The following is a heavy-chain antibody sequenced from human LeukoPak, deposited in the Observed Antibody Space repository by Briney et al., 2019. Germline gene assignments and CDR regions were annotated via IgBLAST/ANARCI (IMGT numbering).Heavy chain of an antibody. CDR1: GFTFSSYG. D-gene: IGHD3-10*01. V-gene: IGHV3-30*02. CDR3: AKARGSYYYMDV. J-gene: IGHJ6*03. CDR2: IRYDGSNK. Sequence: PGGSLRLSCAASGFTFSSYGMHWVRQAPGKGLEWVAFIRYDGSNKYYADSVKGRFTISRDNSKNTLYLQMNSLRAEDTAVYYCAKARGSYYYMDVWGKGTTVTVSS.